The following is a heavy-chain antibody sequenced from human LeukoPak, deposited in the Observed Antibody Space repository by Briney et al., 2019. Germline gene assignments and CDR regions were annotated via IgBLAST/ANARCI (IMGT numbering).Heavy chain of an antibody. CDR1: GFTFSSYA. V-gene: IGHV3-23*01. Sequence: PGGSLRLSCAASGFTFSSYAMSWVRQAPGKGLEWVSAISGSGGSTYYADSVKGRFTISRDNSKNTLYLQMNSLRSEDTAVYYCAANPYGSGNYFFFDYWGQGTLVTVSS. J-gene: IGHJ4*02. D-gene: IGHD3-10*01. CDR2: ISGSGGST. CDR3: AANPYGSGNYFFFDY.